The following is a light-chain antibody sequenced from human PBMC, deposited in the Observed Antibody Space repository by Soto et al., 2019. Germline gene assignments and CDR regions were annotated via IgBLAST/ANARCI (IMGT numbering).Light chain of an antibody. CDR3: QQYDNWPQT. Sequence: EIVMTQSPATPSVSPGERATLSRRASQSVSSNLAWYQQKPGQAPRLLIYGASTRATGIPARFSGSGSGTEFTLTISSLQSVDFAVYYCQQYDNWPQTFGQGTKVDIK. V-gene: IGKV3-15*01. J-gene: IGKJ1*01. CDR1: QSVSSN. CDR2: GAS.